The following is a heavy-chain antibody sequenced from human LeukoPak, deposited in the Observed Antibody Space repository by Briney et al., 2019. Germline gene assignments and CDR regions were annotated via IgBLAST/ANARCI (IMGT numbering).Heavy chain of an antibody. CDR1: GFTFSSYG. Sequence: PGGPLRLSCAASGFTFSSYGMHWVRQAPGKGLEWGTVISYDGSNKYYADSVKGRFTISRDNSKNTLYLQMNSLRAEDTAVYYCAKRPAYGSGSYRYYYYGMDVWGQGTTVTVSS. V-gene: IGHV3-30*18. CDR3: AKRPAYGSGSYRYYYYGMDV. CDR2: ISYDGSNK. D-gene: IGHD3-10*01. J-gene: IGHJ6*02.